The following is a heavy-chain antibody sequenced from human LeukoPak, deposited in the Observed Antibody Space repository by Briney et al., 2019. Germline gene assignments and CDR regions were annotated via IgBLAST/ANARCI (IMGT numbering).Heavy chain of an antibody. V-gene: IGHV1-2*02. D-gene: IGHD2-15*01. CDR1: GYTFTGYY. Sequence: ASVKVSCKASGYTFTGYYMHWVRQAPGQGLEWMGWINPNSGGTNYAQKFQGRVTMTRNTSISTAYMELSSLRSEDTAVYYCARAGGYCGRISCPYYFDYWGQGTLVTVSS. CDR2: INPNSGGT. CDR3: ARAGGYCGRISCPYYFDY. J-gene: IGHJ4*02.